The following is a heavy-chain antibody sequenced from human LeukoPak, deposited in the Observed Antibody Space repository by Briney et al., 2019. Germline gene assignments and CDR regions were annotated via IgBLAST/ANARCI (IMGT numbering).Heavy chain of an antibody. CDR2: IYPGDSDT. D-gene: IGHD1-26*01. Sequence: GESLKISCKGSGYSFTSYWIGWVRQMPGKGLEWTGIIYPGDSDTRYSPSFQGQVTISADKSISTAYLQWSSLKASDTAMYYCARLPYSGSYLAPFDCWGQGTLVTVSS. J-gene: IGHJ4*02. V-gene: IGHV5-51*01. CDR3: ARLPYSGSYLAPFDC. CDR1: GYSFTSYW.